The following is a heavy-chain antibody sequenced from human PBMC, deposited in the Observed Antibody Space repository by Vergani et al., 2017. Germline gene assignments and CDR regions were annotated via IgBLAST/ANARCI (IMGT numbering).Heavy chain of an antibody. V-gene: IGHV3-7*01. J-gene: IGHJ1*01. CDR3: VRDIGAAGPWGYFQH. Sequence: EVQLVESGGALVQPGGSLRLSCTASGFTFSNYWMSWVRQAPGKGLEWVANIKQRGNEKHYVDSVKGRFTICRDNARQTLYLQMSSLRVDDTAIYYCVRDIGAAGPWGYFQHWGQGTLVSVSS. CDR2: IKQRGNEK. D-gene: IGHD6-13*01. CDR1: GFTFSNYW.